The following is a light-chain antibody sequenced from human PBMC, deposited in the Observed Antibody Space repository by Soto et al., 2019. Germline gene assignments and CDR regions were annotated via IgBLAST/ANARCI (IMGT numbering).Light chain of an antibody. Sequence: IQLTQSPSSLSASVGDRVTISGRASQGIGTYLAWYQQKPGKAPKLLIYAAFTSHSGVPARFSGSRSGTDFTLTISSLQPEDFATYYCQQVNSYPQTFGQGTRVEI. CDR1: QGIGTY. J-gene: IGKJ5*01. CDR2: AAF. V-gene: IGKV1-9*01. CDR3: QQVNSYPQT.